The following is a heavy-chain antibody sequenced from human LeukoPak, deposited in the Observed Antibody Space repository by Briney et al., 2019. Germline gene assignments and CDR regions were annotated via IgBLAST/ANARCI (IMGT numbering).Heavy chain of an antibody. CDR2: IYSGGST. V-gene: IGHV3-53*05. CDR1: GFTVSSNY. Sequence: GGSLRLSCAASGFTVSSNYVSWVRQAPGKGLEWVSVIYSGGSTYYADSVKGRFTISRDNSKNTLFLYMNSLRTEDTAVYYCAKIPEGGTAGTYFDYWGQGTLVTVSS. J-gene: IGHJ4*02. D-gene: IGHD1-26*01. CDR3: AKIPEGGTAGTYFDY.